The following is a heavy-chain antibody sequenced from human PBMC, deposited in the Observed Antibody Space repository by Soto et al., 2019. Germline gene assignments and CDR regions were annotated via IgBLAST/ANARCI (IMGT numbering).Heavy chain of an antibody. D-gene: IGHD3-10*01. Sequence: GGSLRLSCAASGFTFSSYSMNWVRQAPGKGLEWVSYISSSSSTIYYADSVKGRFTISRDNAKNSLYLQMNSLRAEDTAVYYCAILRGFSDFVYWGQGTLVTVSS. J-gene: IGHJ4*02. V-gene: IGHV3-48*01. CDR3: AILRGFSDFVY. CDR1: GFTFSSYS. CDR2: ISSSSSTI.